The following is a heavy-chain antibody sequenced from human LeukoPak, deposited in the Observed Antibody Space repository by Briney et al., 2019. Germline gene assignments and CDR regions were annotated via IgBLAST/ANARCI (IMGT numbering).Heavy chain of an antibody. D-gene: IGHD3-22*01. Sequence: GGSLRLSCAASGFTFSSYAMSWVRQASGKGLEWVSAISGSGGSTYYADSVKGRFTISRDNSKNTLYLQMNSLRAEDTAVYYCARAMIVVSNQFDYWGQGTLVTVSS. CDR2: ISGSGGST. V-gene: IGHV3-23*01. CDR1: GFTFSSYA. J-gene: IGHJ4*02. CDR3: ARAMIVVSNQFDY.